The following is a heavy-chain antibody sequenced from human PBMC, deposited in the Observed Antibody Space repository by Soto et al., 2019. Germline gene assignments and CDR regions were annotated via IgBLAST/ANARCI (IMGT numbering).Heavy chain of an antibody. CDR1: GYTFTGYY. J-gene: IGHJ6*02. CDR2: INPNSGGT. CDR3: ARDQDVVVVAATGPFGYYYYGMDL. Sequence: SVKVSCKASGYTFTGYYMHWVRQAPGQGLEWMGWINPNSGGTNYAQKFQGRVTMTRDTSISTAYMELSRLRSDDTAVYYCARDQDVVVVAATGPFGYYYYGMDLWGQGTTVTVSS. V-gene: IGHV1-2*02. D-gene: IGHD2-15*01.